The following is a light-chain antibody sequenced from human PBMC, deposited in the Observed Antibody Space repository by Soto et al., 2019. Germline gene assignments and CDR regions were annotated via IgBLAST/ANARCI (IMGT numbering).Light chain of an antibody. CDR2: EVN. CDR1: SSDVGLYNY. V-gene: IGLV2-8*01. Sequence: QSALTQPPSASGSPGQSVTISCTGTSSDVGLYNYVSWYQHHPDKAPKLIIFEVNKRPSGVPDRFSGSKSGNTASLTVSGLQAEDEATYYCSAYAGRPLVFGVGTKVTVL. CDR3: SAYAGRPLV. J-gene: IGLJ2*01.